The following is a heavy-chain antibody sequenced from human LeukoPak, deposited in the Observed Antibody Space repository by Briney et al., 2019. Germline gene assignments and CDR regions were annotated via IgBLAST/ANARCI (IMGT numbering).Heavy chain of an antibody. D-gene: IGHD2-21*02. Sequence: SETLSLTCDVYGGSFSGYYWSWIRQPPGKGLEWIGEINHSGSTNSNPSLKSRVTISVDTSKNHFSLKLSSVTAADTAVYYCARRGVTPNYYMDVWGKGTTVTVSS. CDR2: INHSGST. CDR1: GGSFSGYY. J-gene: IGHJ6*03. V-gene: IGHV4-34*01. CDR3: ARRGVTPNYYMDV.